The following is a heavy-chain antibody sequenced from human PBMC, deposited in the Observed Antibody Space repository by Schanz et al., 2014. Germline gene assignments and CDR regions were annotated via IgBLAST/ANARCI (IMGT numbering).Heavy chain of an antibody. D-gene: IGHD2-2*02. J-gene: IGHJ6*03. CDR1: GGTFSSYT. Sequence: QVQLVQSGAEVKKPGSSMKVSCKASGGTFSSYTISWVRQAPGQGLEWMGRIIPSLGLAKYEQKFQDKVTITADTSTTTAYMELSGLRSEDTAVYYCAGTYCSSTSCYTGYYYMDVWGKGTTVTVSS. CDR2: IIPSLGLA. CDR3: AGTYCSSTSCYTGYYYMDV. V-gene: IGHV1-69*02.